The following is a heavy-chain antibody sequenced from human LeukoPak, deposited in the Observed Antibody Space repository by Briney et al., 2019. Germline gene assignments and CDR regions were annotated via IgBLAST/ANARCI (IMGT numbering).Heavy chain of an antibody. V-gene: IGHV3-15*01. CDR3: TTDLAPYYYDSSGLCDAGDAFDI. D-gene: IGHD3-22*01. CDR2: IKSKTDGGTT. CDR1: GFTFKNAW. Sequence: PGGSLRLSCEASGFTFKNAWMIWVRQAPGKGPEWVGRIKSKTDGGTTDYAAPVKGRFTISRDDSKHTLYLQMNSLKTEDTGVYYCTTDLAPYYYDSSGLCDAGDAFDIWGQGTMVTVSS. J-gene: IGHJ3*02.